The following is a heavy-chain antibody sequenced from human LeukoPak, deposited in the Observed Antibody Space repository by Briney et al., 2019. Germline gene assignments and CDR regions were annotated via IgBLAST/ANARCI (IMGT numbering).Heavy chain of an antibody. Sequence: SETLSLICTVSGGSISDYYWSWIRRPPGKGLEWIGCIHYSGTTKYNPSLKSRVIISVDTSKNQFSLKLSSVTAADTAVYYCARLLRGYYNYMDVWGKGTMVTVSS. J-gene: IGHJ6*03. V-gene: IGHV4-59*01. CDR3: ARLLRGYYNYMDV. CDR2: IHYSGTT. CDR1: GGSISDYY. D-gene: IGHD2-15*01.